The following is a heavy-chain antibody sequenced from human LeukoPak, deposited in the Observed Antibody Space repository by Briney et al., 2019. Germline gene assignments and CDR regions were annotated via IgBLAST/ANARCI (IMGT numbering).Heavy chain of an antibody. CDR1: GFTLGSHD. V-gene: IGHV3-13*01. Sequence: GGSLRLSCTASGFTLGSHDMHWVRQATGEGLEWVAAIASGFQTFYAGSVKVRFTVSREDAKNSLYLQMNSLRAGDTAVYYCVREARGYHYTYFDYWGQGTLVTVSS. J-gene: IGHJ4*02. CDR2: IASGFQT. CDR3: VREARGYHYTYFDY. D-gene: IGHD4-11*01.